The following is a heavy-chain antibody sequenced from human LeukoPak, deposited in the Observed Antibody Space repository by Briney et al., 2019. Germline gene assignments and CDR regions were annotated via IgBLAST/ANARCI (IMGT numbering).Heavy chain of an antibody. CDR2: IYYSGST. V-gene: IGHV4-59*01. J-gene: IGHJ3*02. CDR3: AREEVPHGFDI. Sequence: SETLSLTCTVSGGTISTYYWSWIRQPPGKGLEYIGYIYYSGSTNYNPSLKSRVTMSLDTSKNQFSLRLSSVTAADTAVYYCAREEVPHGFDIWGQGTMVTVSS. CDR1: GGTISTYY.